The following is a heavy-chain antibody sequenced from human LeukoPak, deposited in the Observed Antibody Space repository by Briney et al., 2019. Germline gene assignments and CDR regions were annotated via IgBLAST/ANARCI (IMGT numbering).Heavy chain of an antibody. CDR3: ARASKVDTAMVPLDY. J-gene: IGHJ4*02. CDR1: GYTFTSYA. V-gene: IGHV1-69*13. CDR2: IIPIFGTA. D-gene: IGHD5-18*01. Sequence: ASVKVSCKASGYTFTSYAMHWVRQAPGQRLEWMGGIIPIFGTANYAQKFQGRVTITADESTSTAYMELSSLRSEDTAVYYCARASKVDTAMVPLDYWGQGTLVTVSS.